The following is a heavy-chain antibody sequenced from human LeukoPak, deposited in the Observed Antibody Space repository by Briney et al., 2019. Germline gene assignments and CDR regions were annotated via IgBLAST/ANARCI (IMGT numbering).Heavy chain of an antibody. J-gene: IGHJ4*02. CDR3: ARDRGPDFWSGYWDY. D-gene: IGHD3-3*01. CDR1: GGSFSGYY. Sequence: SETLSLTCAVYGGSFSGYYWSWIRQPPGKGLEWIGEINHSGSTNYNPSLKSRVTISVDTSKNQFSLKLSSATAADTAVYYCARDRGPDFWSGYWDYWGQGTLVTVSS. V-gene: IGHV4-34*01. CDR2: INHSGST.